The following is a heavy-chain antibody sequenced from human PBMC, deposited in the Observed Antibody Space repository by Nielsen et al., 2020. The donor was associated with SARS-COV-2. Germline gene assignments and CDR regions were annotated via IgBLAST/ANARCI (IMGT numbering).Heavy chain of an antibody. D-gene: IGHD2-2*01. J-gene: IGHJ3*02. CDR2: IKEDGSEK. V-gene: IGHV3-7*03. CDR1: GLIFSNYW. CDR3: ARVYCSSTSCYAGAFDI. Sequence: GESLKISCAGSGLIFSNYWMTWIRQAPGKGPEWVASIKEDGSEKDYVDSVKGRFTISRDNAKNSLYLQMNSLRAEDTALYHCARVYCSSTSCYAGAFDIWGQGTMVTVSS.